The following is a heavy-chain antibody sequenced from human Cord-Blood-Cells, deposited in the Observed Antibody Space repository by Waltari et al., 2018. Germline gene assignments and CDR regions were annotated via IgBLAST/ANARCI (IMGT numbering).Heavy chain of an antibody. CDR3: ARGPNSGAPVRVATIFFDS. Sequence: QVQLQQWGAGLLKPSETLSLTCAVYGGSFSGYYWSWIRQPPGKGLEWIGEINHSGSPNYNPSLTSRGTIAVDTSKNQFSLKLSSVTAADTAVYYCARGPNSGAPVRVATIFFDSWGQGTLVTVSS. J-gene: IGHJ4*02. CDR1: GGSFSGYY. D-gene: IGHD5-12*01. CDR2: INHSGSP. V-gene: IGHV4-34*01.